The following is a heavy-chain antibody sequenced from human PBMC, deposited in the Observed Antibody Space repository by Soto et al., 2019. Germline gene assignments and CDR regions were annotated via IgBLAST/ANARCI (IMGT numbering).Heavy chain of an antibody. V-gene: IGHV3-23*01. J-gene: IGHJ5*02. CDR3: AKDGNPIPYLTGYYRLGWFDP. CDR1: GFTFSSYA. CDR2: ISGSGGST. Sequence: GGSLRLSCAASGFTFSSYAMSWVRQAPGKGLEWVSAISGSGGSTYYADSVKGRFTISRDNSKNTLYLQMNSVRAEDTAVYYCAKDGNPIPYLTGYYRLGWFDPWGQGTLVTVSS. D-gene: IGHD3-9*01.